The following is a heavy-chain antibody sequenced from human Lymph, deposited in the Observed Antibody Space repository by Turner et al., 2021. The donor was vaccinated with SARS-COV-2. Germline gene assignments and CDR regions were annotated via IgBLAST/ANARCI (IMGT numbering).Heavy chain of an antibody. J-gene: IGHJ4*02. CDR3: AKDLAGTYYSSFDY. V-gene: IGHV3-9*01. D-gene: IGHD1-26*01. CDR1: GFTFDDYA. Sequence: EVQLVESGGGLVQPGRSLRLSCSASGFTFDDYAMHWVRQDPGKGLEWVSGINWSGGSIAYADSVKGRFTISRDNPKNYLYLQMNSLRAEDTAFYYCAKDLAGTYYSSFDYWGQGTLVTVSS. CDR2: INWSGGSI.